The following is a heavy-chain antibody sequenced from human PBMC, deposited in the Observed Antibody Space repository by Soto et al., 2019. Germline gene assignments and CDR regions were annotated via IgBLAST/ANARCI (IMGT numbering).Heavy chain of an antibody. V-gene: IGHV4-30-4*01. D-gene: IGHD3-3*01. Sequence: SETLSLTCTGSGGSISSGDYYWSWIRQPPGKGLEWIGYIYYSGSTYYNPSLKSRVTISVDTSKNQFSLKLSSVTAADTAVYYCARDRRIFGVVIPNYYYYGMDVWGQGTTVTVSS. CDR3: ARDRRIFGVVIPNYYYYGMDV. CDR1: GGSISSGDYY. CDR2: IYYSGST. J-gene: IGHJ6*02.